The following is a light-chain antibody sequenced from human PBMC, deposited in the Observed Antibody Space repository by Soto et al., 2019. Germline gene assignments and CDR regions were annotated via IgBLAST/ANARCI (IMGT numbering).Light chain of an antibody. V-gene: IGKV3-20*01. CDR2: GAS. J-gene: IGKJ4*01. Sequence: VLTQSPGTLSLSTGVRANLSCRDSQGASNNYLAWYQHKPSHAPRLLIYGASSRATGIADRFSGSGSGTDFTLTISRLEPEDFAVYYCQQYGSLLTFGGGTKVDIK. CDR1: QGASNNY. CDR3: QQYGSLLT.